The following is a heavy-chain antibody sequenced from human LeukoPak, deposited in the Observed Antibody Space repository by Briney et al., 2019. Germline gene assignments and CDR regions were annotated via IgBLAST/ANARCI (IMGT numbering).Heavy chain of an antibody. CDR3: AKDTSPYSSGWHYFDW. D-gene: IGHD6-19*01. J-gene: IGHJ4*02. V-gene: IGHV3-23*01. CDR2: ISSSGGRT. CDR1: GFTFSNYA. Sequence: SGGSLRLSCAASGFTFSNYAMSWVRQAPGKGLEWVSGISSSGGRTFYADSVKGRFTISRDNSKNTLSLQMNSLRAEDTAVYYCAKDTSPYSSGWHYFDWWGQGTLATVSS.